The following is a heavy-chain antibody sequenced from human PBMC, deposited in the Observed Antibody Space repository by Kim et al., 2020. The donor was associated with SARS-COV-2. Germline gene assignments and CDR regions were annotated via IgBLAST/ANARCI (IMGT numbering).Heavy chain of an antibody. V-gene: IGHV1-69*13. CDR1: GGTFSSYA. J-gene: IGHJ6*02. CDR2: IIPIFGTA. D-gene: IGHD2-2*01. Sequence: SVKVSCKASGGTFSSYAISWVRQAPGQGLEWMGGIIPIFGTANYAQKFQGRVTITADESTGTAYMELSSLRSEDTAVYYCARNPDIVVVPADYYYYYGMDVWRQGTTFTGSS. CDR3: ARNPDIVVVPADYYYYYGMDV.